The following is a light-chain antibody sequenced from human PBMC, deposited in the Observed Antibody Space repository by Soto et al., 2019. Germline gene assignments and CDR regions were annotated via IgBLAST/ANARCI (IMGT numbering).Light chain of an antibody. Sequence: QSALTQPASVSGSPGQSITISCSGTSSNIGGYNVVSWYQQHPGKAPKVIVNEGIKRPSGVSDRFSGSTSGSTASLTISGLQAEDEAEYYCCSYVGATTYVFGRGTKVTVL. CDR2: EGI. J-gene: IGLJ1*01. V-gene: IGLV2-23*01. CDR3: CSYVGATTYV. CDR1: SSNIGGYNV.